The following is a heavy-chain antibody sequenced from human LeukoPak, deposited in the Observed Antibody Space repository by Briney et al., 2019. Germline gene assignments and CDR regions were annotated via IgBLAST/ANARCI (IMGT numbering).Heavy chain of an antibody. CDR2: INHIGST. Sequence: SETLSLTCAVYGASFNVYYWTWIRQPPGKGLEWIGEINHIGSTNYNPSLKSRVTISVDTSKNQFSLKLSSVTAADTAVYYCARGDYYYYMDVWGKGTTVTISS. V-gene: IGHV4-34*01. CDR3: ARGDYYYYMDV. J-gene: IGHJ6*03. CDR1: GASFNVYY.